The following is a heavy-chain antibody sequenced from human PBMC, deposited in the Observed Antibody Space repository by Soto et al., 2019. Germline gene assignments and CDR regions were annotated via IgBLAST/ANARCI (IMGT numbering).Heavy chain of an antibody. CDR2: VQMSGTT. CDR3: AKDRSTMRWFDP. Sequence: SETLSLTCAVSGASVRSYHWSWIRQAAGKGLEWIGRVQMSGTTNYNPSLKTRVIMSLDTSKNEVSLRMTSVTAADTAVYFCAKDRSTMRWFDPWGQGILVTVSS. V-gene: IGHV4-4*07. CDR1: GASVRSYH. D-gene: IGHD1-1*01. J-gene: IGHJ5*02.